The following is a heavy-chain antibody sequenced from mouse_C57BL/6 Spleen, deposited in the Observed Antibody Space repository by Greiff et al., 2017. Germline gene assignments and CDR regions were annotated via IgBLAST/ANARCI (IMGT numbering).Heavy chain of an antibody. CDR2: ISSGGDYI. D-gene: IGHD1-1*01. CDR3: TRGGAYGSSPLYYVMDY. CDR1: GFTFSSYA. V-gene: IGHV5-9-1*02. J-gene: IGHJ4*01. Sequence: EVMLVESGEGLVKPGGSLKLSCAASGFTFSSYAMSWVRQTPEKRLEWVAYISSGGDYIYYADTVKGRFTISRDNARNTLYLQMSSLKSEDTAMYYCTRGGAYGSSPLYYVMDYWGQGTSVTVSS.